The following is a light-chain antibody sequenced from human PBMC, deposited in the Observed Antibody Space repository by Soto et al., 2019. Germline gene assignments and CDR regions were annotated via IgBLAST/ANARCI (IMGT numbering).Light chain of an antibody. CDR1: QRVRSRY. Sequence: IVLTQCPGALSLSPGERVTLSCRASQRVRSRYLAGSHHKPGQAPRLLSYAASKRATGIPDRFSGSASGTDFTLTINRREPEDFAVYYCQLYGISPPFGQGTRLEIK. CDR2: AAS. CDR3: QLYGISPP. J-gene: IGKJ5*01. V-gene: IGKV3-20*01.